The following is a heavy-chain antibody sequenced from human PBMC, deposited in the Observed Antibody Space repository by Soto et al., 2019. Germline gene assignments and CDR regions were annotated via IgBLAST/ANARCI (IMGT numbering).Heavy chain of an antibody. J-gene: IGHJ4*02. V-gene: IGHV3-23*01. D-gene: IGHD2-15*01. CDR2: FSSGGGGT. CDR3: TKANRYCSGANCFTFDY. CDR1: GVTFSNYA. Sequence: GGSLRLSCTASGVTFSNYAMSWVRQATGKGLEWVSTFSSGGGGTYYADSVKGRFTISRDNSKNTLSLQMNSLRAEDTAVYYCTKANRYCSGANCFTFDYWGLGTLVTVSS.